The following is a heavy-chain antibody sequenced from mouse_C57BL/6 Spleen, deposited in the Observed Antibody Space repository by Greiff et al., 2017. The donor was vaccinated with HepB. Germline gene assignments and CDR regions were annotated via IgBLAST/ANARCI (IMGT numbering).Heavy chain of an antibody. CDR1: GYSITSGYD. V-gene: IGHV3-1*01. D-gene: IGHD3-3*01. J-gene: IGHJ4*01. CDR2: ISYSGST. Sequence: VQLKESGPGMVKPSQSLSLTCTVTGYSITSGYDWHWIRHFPGNKLEWMGDISYSGSTNYNPSLKSRISITHDTSKNHFFLKLNSVTTEDTATYYCARGDPLYAMDYWGQGTSVTVSS. CDR3: ARGDPLYAMDY.